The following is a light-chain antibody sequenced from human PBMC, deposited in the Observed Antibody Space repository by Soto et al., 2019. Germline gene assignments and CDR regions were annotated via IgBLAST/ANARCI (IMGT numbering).Light chain of an antibody. Sequence: QLVLTQSPSASASLGASVKLTCTLSSGHSSYAIAWLQQQPEESHRYLMKVNSDGSHTKGDGIPDRFSGSSSGAEHYLIIFSLQSEDEADYYSQTWGSGIRVFGGGTKLTVL. V-gene: IGLV4-69*01. CDR1: SGHSSYA. CDR2: VNSDGSH. J-gene: IGLJ3*02. CDR3: QTWGSGIRV.